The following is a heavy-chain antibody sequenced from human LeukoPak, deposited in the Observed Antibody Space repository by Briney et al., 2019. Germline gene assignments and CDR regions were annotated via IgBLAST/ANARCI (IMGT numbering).Heavy chain of an antibody. CDR3: AKPRIIGLGWAQFDY. V-gene: IGHV3-23*01. CDR1: GFTFSRFG. D-gene: IGHD2-15*01. CDR2: FDGNADGT. Sequence: YPGGSLRLSCVTSGFTFSRFGMTWVRQPPGKGLEWVASFDGNADGTYYADSVKGRCTIPRDNSKNTLYLQMNSLRAEDTAIYYCAKPRIIGLGWAQFDYWGQGSLVTVSS. J-gene: IGHJ4*02.